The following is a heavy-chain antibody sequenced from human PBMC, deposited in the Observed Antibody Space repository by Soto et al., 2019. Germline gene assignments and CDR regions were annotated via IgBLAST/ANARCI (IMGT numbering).Heavy chain of an antibody. CDR2: IYPSGSDT. CDR3: ARGGVSTRTFDY. Sequence: GEALKISCKGSGYNFAGYWIAWGREMRGKGLELMGIIYPSGSDTRYRPSFQGQVTISADKSISSAYLQWSSLRASDTAMYYCARGGVSTRTFDYWGQGTPVTVSS. V-gene: IGHV5-51*01. J-gene: IGHJ4*02. D-gene: IGHD3-3*01. CDR1: GYNFAGYW.